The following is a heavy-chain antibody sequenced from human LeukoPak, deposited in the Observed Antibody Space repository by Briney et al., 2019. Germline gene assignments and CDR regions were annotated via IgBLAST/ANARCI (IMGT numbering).Heavy chain of an antibody. Sequence: PGGSLRLSCAASGFTFSSYSMNWVRQAPGKGLEWVSSISSSSSYIYYADSVKGRFTISRDNAKNSLYLQMNSLRAEDTAVYYCARDLGYGYYYGMDVWGQGTTVTVSS. CDR2: ISSSSSYI. V-gene: IGHV3-21*01. CDR1: GFTFSSYS. J-gene: IGHJ6*02. CDR3: ARDLGYGYYYGMDV. D-gene: IGHD4-17*01.